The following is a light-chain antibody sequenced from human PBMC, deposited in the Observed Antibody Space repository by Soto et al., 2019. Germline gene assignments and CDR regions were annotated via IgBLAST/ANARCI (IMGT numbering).Light chain of an antibody. V-gene: IGKV3-15*01. CDR3: QQYTARTPWT. CDR2: GAS. Sequence: EIVMTQSPVTLSVSPGERATLSCRASHHVATNLAWYQQKPGQPPRLLIYGASTRATGVSARFSGSGSGTEFTLTISSLQSDDFAVYYCQQYTARTPWTLGQGTRV. CDR1: HHVATN. J-gene: IGKJ1*01.